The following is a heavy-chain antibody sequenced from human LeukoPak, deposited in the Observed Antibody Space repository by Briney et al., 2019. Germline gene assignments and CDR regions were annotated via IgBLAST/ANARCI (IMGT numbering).Heavy chain of an antibody. J-gene: IGHJ4*02. CDR2: MNPNSGNT. CDR1: GYTFTSYD. D-gene: IGHD6-19*01. V-gene: IGHV1-8*01. CDR3: ARGSSGWYHFDY. Sequence: ASVKVSCKASGYTFTSYDINWVRQATGQGLEWMGWMNPNSGNTGYAQKFQGRVTMTRNTSISTAYMELSSLRSEDTAVYYCARGSSGWYHFDYWGQGTLVTVSS.